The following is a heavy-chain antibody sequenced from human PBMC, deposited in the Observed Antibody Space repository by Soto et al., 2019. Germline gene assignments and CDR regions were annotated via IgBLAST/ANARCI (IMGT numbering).Heavy chain of an antibody. CDR3: AHPVFHYGHGPQRPNWNFNL. Sequence: QITLKESGPTLVKPTQTLTLTCTFSGFSLSTSGVGVGWIRQPPGKALEWLALIYWDDDKRYRPSLKSRLTITKDTSKNQVVPTMTYMDPVDTATHYCAHPVFHYGHGPQRPNWNFNLWGRGHLVTVSS. D-gene: IGHD4-17*01. CDR1: GFSLSTSGVG. J-gene: IGHJ2*01. V-gene: IGHV2-5*02. CDR2: IYWDDDK.